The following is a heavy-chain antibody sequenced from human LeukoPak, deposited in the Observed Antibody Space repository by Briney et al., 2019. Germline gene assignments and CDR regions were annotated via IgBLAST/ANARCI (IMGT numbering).Heavy chain of an antibody. CDR2: ISAYNGNT. Sequence: ASVKVSCKASGYTFTSYGISWVRQAPGQGLEWMGWISAYNGNTNYAQKLQGRVTMTTDTSTSTAYMELRSLRSDDTAVYYCAREPPRGRGSYYFDYWGQGTLVTVSS. V-gene: IGHV1-18*01. CDR3: AREPPRGRGSYYFDY. CDR1: GYTFTSYG. D-gene: IGHD3-10*01. J-gene: IGHJ4*02.